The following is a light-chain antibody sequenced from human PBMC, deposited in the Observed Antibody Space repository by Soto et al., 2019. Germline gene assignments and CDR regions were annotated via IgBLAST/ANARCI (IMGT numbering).Light chain of an antibody. J-gene: IGLJ1*01. CDR2: EGS. CDR1: SSDVGSYNL. CDR3: CSYAGSSTFSYV. Sequence: QSAVTHPASVSGSPGQSITISCTGTSSDVGSYNLVSWYQQHPGKAPKLMIYEGSKRPSGVSNRFSGSKSGNTASLTISGLQAEDEADYYCCSYAGSSTFSYVFGTGTKVTVL. V-gene: IGLV2-23*03.